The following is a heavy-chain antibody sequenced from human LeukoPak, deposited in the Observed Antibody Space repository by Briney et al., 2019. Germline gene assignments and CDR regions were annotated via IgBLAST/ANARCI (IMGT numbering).Heavy chain of an antibody. CDR2: IYTSGST. J-gene: IGHJ3*02. CDR3: ARDSLLVYYYDSSGYFVFDI. D-gene: IGHD3-22*01. V-gene: IGHV4-4*07. Sequence: PSETLSLTCTVSGGSISSYCWSWIRQPAGKGLEWIGRIYTSGSTNYNPSLKSRVTISVDKSKNQFFLKLSSVTAADTAVYYCARDSLLVYYYDSSGYFVFDIWGQGTMVTVSS. CDR1: GGSISSYC.